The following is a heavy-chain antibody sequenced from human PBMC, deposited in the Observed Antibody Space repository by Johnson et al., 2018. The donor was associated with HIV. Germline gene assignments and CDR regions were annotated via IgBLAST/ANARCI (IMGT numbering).Heavy chain of an antibody. Sequence: VQLVESGGVVVQPGGSLRLSCAASGFTFDDYAMHWVRQAPGKGLEWVSLISWDGYTTYYADSVKGRFTISRDNSKNSLYLQMNSLRTEDTALYYCARSVGYYDSSGYYYVDAFDIWGQGTMVTVSS. J-gene: IGHJ3*02. CDR1: GFTFDDYA. CDR3: ARSVGYYDSSGYYYVDAFDI. D-gene: IGHD3-22*01. CDR2: ISWDGYTT. V-gene: IGHV3-43D*03.